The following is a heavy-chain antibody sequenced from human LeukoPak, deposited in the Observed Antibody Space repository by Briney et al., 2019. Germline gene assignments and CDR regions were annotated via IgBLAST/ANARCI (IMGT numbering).Heavy chain of an antibody. D-gene: IGHD3-3*01. CDR3: ARSPRKDDFWSGYYPNWFDP. Sequence: SETLSLTCAVSGGSISSGGYSWSWIRQPPGKGLEWIGYIYHSGSTYYNPSLKSRVTISVDRSKNQFSLKLSSVTAADTAVYYCARSPRKDDFWSGYYPNWFDPWGQGILVTVSS. CDR1: GGSISSGGYS. V-gene: IGHV4-30-2*01. CDR2: IYHSGST. J-gene: IGHJ5*02.